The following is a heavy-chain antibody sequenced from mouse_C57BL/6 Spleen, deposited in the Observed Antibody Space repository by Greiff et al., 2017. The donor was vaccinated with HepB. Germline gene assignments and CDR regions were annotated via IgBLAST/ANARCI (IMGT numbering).Heavy chain of an antibody. V-gene: IGHV2-9*01. Sequence: VQVVESGPGLVAPSQSLSITCTVSGFSLTGYGVDWVRQPPGKGLEWLGVIWGGGSTNYNSALMSRLSISKDNSKSQVFLKMNSLQTDDTAMYYCAKRSSSHDYYAMDYWGQGTSVTVSS. D-gene: IGHD1-1*01. CDR3: AKRSSSHDYYAMDY. J-gene: IGHJ4*01. CDR2: IWGGGST. CDR1: GFSLTGYG.